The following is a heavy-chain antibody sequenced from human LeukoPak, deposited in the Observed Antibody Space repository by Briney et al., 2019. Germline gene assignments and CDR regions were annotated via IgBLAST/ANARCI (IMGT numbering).Heavy chain of an antibody. V-gene: IGHV4-4*07. Sequence: SETLSLTCTVSGGSISDHYLSWIRQPAGKGLEWIGRMYVSGTTNYNPSLRSRVSMSMDTSKNQFSLRLRSVTAADTAIYYCARENYYDSSGYSEGVDVWGQGTTVTVS. CDR3: ARENYYDSSGYSEGVDV. D-gene: IGHD3-22*01. CDR2: MYVSGTT. J-gene: IGHJ6*02. CDR1: GGSISDHY.